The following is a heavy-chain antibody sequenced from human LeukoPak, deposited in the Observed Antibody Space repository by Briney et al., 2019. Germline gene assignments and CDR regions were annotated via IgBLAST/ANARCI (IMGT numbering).Heavy chain of an antibody. V-gene: IGHV1-18*01. Sequence: ASVKVSCKASGYTFTSYGNSWVRQAPGQGLEWMGWISAYNGNTNYAQKLQGRVTMTTDTSTSTAYMELRSLRSDDTAVYYCARGPVPGYYYDSSGYSYGMDVWGQGTTVTVSS. CDR3: ARGPVPGYYYDSSGYSYGMDV. D-gene: IGHD3-22*01. CDR2: ISAYNGNT. CDR1: GYTFTSYG. J-gene: IGHJ6*02.